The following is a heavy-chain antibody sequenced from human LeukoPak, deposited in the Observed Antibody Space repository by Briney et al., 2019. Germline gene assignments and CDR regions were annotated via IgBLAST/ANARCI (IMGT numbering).Heavy chain of an antibody. CDR1: GGSVSSGRYY. CDR3: ARDSGYDRYNWFDP. D-gene: IGHD5-12*01. Sequence: PSETLSLTCTVSGGSVSSGRYYWSWIRQPPGKGLEWIGYIYYSGSTKYNPSLKSRVTISVGTSKNQFSLKLSSLTAADTAVYYCARDSGYDRYNWFDPWGQGTLVTVSS. V-gene: IGHV4-61*01. CDR2: IYYSGST. J-gene: IGHJ5*02.